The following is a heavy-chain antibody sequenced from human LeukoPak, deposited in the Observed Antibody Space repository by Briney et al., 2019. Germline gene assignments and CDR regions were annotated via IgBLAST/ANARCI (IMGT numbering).Heavy chain of an antibody. Sequence: GESLKISCKGSGYSFTSYWIGWVRQMPGKGLEWMGIIYPGDSDTRYSPSFQGQVTISADKSISTAYLQWSSLKASDTAMYYCARLPPFFGVVVGPTWGNAFDIWGQGTMVTISS. CDR1: GYSFTSYW. D-gene: IGHD3-3*01. V-gene: IGHV5-51*01. CDR3: ARLPPFFGVVVGPTWGNAFDI. J-gene: IGHJ3*02. CDR2: IYPGDSDT.